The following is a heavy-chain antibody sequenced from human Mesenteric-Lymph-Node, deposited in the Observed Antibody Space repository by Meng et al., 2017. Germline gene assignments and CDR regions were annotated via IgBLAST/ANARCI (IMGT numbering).Heavy chain of an antibody. Sequence: SVKVSCKASGGTFSSYTISWVRQAPGQGLEWMGRIIPILGIANYAQKFQGRVTITADKSTSTAYMELSSLRSEDTAVYYCARDSYYDSSGYYYSGAFDIWGQGTMVTVSS. V-gene: IGHV1-69*04. CDR3: ARDSYYDSSGYYYSGAFDI. D-gene: IGHD3-22*01. CDR1: GGTFSSYT. CDR2: IIPILGIA. J-gene: IGHJ3*02.